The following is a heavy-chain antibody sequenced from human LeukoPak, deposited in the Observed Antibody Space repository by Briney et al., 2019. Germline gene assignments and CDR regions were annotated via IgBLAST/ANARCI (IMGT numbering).Heavy chain of an antibody. CDR1: GGSISSGSYY. V-gene: IGHV4-61*02. Sequence: SQTLSLSCTVSGGSISSGSYYWSWIRQPAGKGLEWIGRIYTSGSTNYNPSLKSRVTISVDTSENQFSLKLSSVTAADTAVYYCAREGRCSGGSCYTPPIGVDYWGQGTLVTVSS. D-gene: IGHD2-15*01. J-gene: IGHJ4*02. CDR2: IYTSGST. CDR3: AREGRCSGGSCYTPPIGVDY.